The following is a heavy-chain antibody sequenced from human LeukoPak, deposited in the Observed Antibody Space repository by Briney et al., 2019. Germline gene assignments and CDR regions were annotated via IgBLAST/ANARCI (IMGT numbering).Heavy chain of an antibody. CDR3: ARAERITIFGVVTPGYYYYMDV. Sequence: SVKVSCKASGGTFSSYAISWVRQAPGQGLEWMGGIIPIFGTANYAQKFQGRVTITADESTSTAYMELSSLRSEDTTVYYCARAERITIFGVVTPGYYYYMDVWGKGTTVTVSS. J-gene: IGHJ6*03. V-gene: IGHV1-69*13. D-gene: IGHD3-3*01. CDR1: GGTFSSYA. CDR2: IIPIFGTA.